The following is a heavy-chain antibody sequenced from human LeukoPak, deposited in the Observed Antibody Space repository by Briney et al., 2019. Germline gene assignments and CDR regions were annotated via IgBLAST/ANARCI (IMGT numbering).Heavy chain of an antibody. D-gene: IGHD6-19*01. Sequence: ASVKVSCKASGYPFTSYGISWVRQAPGQGLEWMGWISAYNGNTNYAQKLQGRVTMTTDTSTSTAYMELRSLRSDDTAVYYCARGKAGSYYYYYMDVWGKGTTVTISS. CDR2: ISAYNGNT. CDR3: ARGKAGSYYYYYMDV. J-gene: IGHJ6*03. CDR1: GYPFTSYG. V-gene: IGHV1-18*01.